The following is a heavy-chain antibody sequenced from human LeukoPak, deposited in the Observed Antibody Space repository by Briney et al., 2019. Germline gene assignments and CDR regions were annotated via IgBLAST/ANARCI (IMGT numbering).Heavy chain of an antibody. Sequence: GGSLRLSCAASGFTFSSYGMHWVRQAPGKGLEWVAFIRYDGSNKYYADSVKGRFTISRDNSKNTLYLQMNSLRAEDTAVYYCARDGVLRHFDWLYYFDYWGQGTLVTVSS. CDR1: GFTFSSYG. J-gene: IGHJ4*02. V-gene: IGHV3-30*02. D-gene: IGHD3-9*01. CDR3: ARDGVLRHFDWLYYFDY. CDR2: IRYDGSNK.